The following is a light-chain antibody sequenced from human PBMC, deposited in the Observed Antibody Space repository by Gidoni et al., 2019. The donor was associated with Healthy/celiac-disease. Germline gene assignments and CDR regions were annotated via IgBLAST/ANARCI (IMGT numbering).Light chain of an antibody. J-gene: IGKJ4*01. CDR1: QSDSSY. Sequence: ELLFTQYPATLSLSPGERATLSCRASQSDSSYLAWYQQKPGQAPRLLIYDASNRDTGIPARCSGSGSGTDFTLTISSLEPEDFAVYYCQQRSNWATFXGXTKVEIK. CDR3: QQRSNWAT. CDR2: DAS. V-gene: IGKV3-11*01.